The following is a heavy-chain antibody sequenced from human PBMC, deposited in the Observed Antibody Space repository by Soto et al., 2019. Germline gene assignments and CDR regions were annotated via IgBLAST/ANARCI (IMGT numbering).Heavy chain of an antibody. CDR2: ISSSSSYI. J-gene: IGHJ6*02. D-gene: IGHD3-3*01. CDR1: GFTFSSYS. Sequence: GSLRLSCAASGFTFSSYSMNWVRQAPGKGLEWVSSISSSSSYIYYADSVKGRFTISRDNAKNSLYLQMNSLRAEDTAVYYCASQRITIQYGMDVWGQGTTVTVS. V-gene: IGHV3-21*01. CDR3: ASQRITIQYGMDV.